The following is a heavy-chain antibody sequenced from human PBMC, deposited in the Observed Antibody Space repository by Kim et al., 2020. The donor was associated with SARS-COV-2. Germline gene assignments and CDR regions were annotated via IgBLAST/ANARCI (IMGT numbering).Heavy chain of an antibody. J-gene: IGHJ4*02. CDR1: GFTFSNAW. Sequence: GGSLRLSCAASGFTFSNAWMSWVRQAPGKGLEWVGRIKSKTDGGTTDYAAPVKGRFTISRDDSKNTLYLQMNSLKTEDTAVYYCTTDIDGDKAMVYGGQGTLVTVSS. CDR3: TTDIDGDKAMVY. CDR2: IKSKTDGGTT. V-gene: IGHV3-15*01. D-gene: IGHD5-18*01.